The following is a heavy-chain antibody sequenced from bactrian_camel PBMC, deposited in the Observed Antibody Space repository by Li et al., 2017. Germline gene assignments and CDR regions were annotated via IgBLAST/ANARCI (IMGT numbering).Heavy chain of an antibody. J-gene: IGHJ4*01. CDR2: INTDNST. Sequence: HVQLVESGGGSVRTGGSLRLTCIASGDTDGNNYIAWFRQTPGKEREGVAVINTDNSTQYRDSVKDRFTISKDNEKKIVYLEMNSLRPEDTAMYYCAAWVGDSWYSFDFPWNIKNWGQGTQVTVS. D-gene: IGHD6*01. V-gene: IGHV3S53*01. CDR3: AAWVGDSWYSFDFPWNIKN. CDR1: GDTDGNNY.